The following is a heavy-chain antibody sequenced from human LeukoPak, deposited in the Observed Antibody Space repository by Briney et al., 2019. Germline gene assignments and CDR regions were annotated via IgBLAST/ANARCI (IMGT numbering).Heavy chain of an antibody. V-gene: IGHV4-59*01. D-gene: IGHD2-8*02. CDR2: IYYSGST. J-gene: IGHJ5*02. CDR1: GGSISSYY. CDR3: ARDAMVTTGDWFDP. Sequence: PSETLSLTCTVSGGSISSYYWSWIRQPPGKGLEWIGYIYYSGSTNYNPSLKSRVTISVDTSKNQFSLKLSSVTAADTAVYYCARDAMVTTGDWFDPWGQGTLVTVSS.